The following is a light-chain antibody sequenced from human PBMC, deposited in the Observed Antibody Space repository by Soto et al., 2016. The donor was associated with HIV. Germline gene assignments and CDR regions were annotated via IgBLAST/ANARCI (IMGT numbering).Light chain of an antibody. CDR3: QQSYTTPWT. Sequence: DIQTTQSPSSLSASVGDRVTITCRASQSINSYLNWYQQKPGKAPKFLIYAASSLQSGVSARFSGSGSGTDFTLTISSLQPEDFATYYCQQSYTTPWTFGQGTKVEIK. V-gene: IGKV1-39*01. J-gene: IGKJ1*01. CDR1: QSINSY. CDR2: AAS.